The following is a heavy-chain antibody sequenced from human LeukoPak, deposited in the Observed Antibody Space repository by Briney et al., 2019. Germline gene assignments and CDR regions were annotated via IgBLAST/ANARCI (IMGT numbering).Heavy chain of an antibody. CDR2: ITGSGSSA. V-gene: IGHV3-23*01. CDR3: AKDASSSWWWGAFDI. J-gene: IGHJ3*02. D-gene: IGHD6-13*01. Sequence: GGSLRLSCAASGFTFTTYAMSWVRQAPGKGLEWISSITGSGSSAYYADSVKGRFTISRDTSKHTLCLQMNSLRAEDTAVYYCAKDASSSWWWGAFDIWGQGTMVTVSS. CDR1: GFTFTTYA.